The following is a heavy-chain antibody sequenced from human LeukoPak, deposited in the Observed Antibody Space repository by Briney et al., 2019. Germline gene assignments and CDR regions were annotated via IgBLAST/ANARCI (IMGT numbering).Heavy chain of an antibody. CDR1: GYTFTSYY. V-gene: IGHV1-46*01. Sequence: ASVKVSCKASGYTFTSYYMHWVRQAPGQGLEWMGIINPSGGSTSYAQKFQGRVTITADESTSTAYMELSSLRSEDTAVYYCAREGWFGEWGQGTLVTVSS. D-gene: IGHD3-10*01. J-gene: IGHJ4*02. CDR2: INPSGGST. CDR3: AREGWFGE.